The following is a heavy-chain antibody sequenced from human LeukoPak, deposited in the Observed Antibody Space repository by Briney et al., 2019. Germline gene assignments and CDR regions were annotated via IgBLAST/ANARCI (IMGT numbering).Heavy chain of an antibody. V-gene: IGHV3-13*05. CDR3: ARGVYDSSGYYSYFDY. CDR1: GFTFSSYD. D-gene: IGHD3-22*01. CDR2: IGTAGDP. Sequence: GESLKISCAASGFTFSSYDMHWVRQATGKGLEWVSAIGTAGDPYYPGSVKGRFTISRENAKNSLYLQMNSLRAGDTAVYYCARGVYDSSGYYSYFDYWGQGTLVTVSS. J-gene: IGHJ4*02.